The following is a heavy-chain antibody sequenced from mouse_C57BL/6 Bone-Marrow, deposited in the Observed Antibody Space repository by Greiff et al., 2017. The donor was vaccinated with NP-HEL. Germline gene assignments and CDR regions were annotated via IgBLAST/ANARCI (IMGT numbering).Heavy chain of an antibody. Sequence: QVQLKQPGAELVRPGSSVKLSCKASGYTFTSYWMDWVKQRPGQGLEWIGNIYPSDSETHYNQKFKDKATLTVDKSSSTAYMQLSSLTSEDSAVEYCARVVDSSGPWFAYWGQGTLVTVSA. V-gene: IGHV1-61*01. CDR3: ARVVDSSGPWFAY. D-gene: IGHD3-2*02. CDR2: IYPSDSET. CDR1: GYTFTSYW. J-gene: IGHJ3*01.